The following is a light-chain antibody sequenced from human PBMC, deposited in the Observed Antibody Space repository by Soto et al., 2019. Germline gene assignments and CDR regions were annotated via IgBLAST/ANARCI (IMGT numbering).Light chain of an antibody. Sequence: QSVLTQPPSVSGAPGQRVTISCTGSSSNIGAGYDVHWYQQLPGAAPKLLIYGNNNRPSGVPDRFSGSKSGTSASLAITGLQAEDGADYYCQSYDSSLSGLWVFGGGTKLTVL. CDR3: QSYDSSLSGLWV. J-gene: IGLJ3*02. V-gene: IGLV1-40*01. CDR2: GNN. CDR1: SSNIGAGYD.